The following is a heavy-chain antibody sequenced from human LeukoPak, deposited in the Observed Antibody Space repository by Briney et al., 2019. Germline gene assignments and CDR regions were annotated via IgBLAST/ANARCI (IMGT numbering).Heavy chain of an antibody. CDR2: IIPIFGIA. V-gene: IGHV1-69*04. D-gene: IGHD3-22*01. J-gene: IGHJ5*02. CDR3: ARSTAITMIVVDP. Sequence: LVKVSCKASGGTFSSYAISWVRQAPGQGLEWMGRIIPIFGIANYAQKFQGRVTITADKSTSTAYMELSSLRSEDTAVYYCARSTAITMIVVDPWGQGTLVTVSS. CDR1: GGTFSSYA.